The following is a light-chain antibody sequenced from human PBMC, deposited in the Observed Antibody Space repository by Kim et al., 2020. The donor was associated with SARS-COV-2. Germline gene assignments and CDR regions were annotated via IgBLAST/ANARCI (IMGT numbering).Light chain of an antibody. J-gene: IGKJ2*03. Sequence: DIVMTQSPLSLPVTPGEPASISCRSSQSLLHSNGYNYLDWYLQKPGQSPQLLIYLGSNRASGVPDRFSGSGSGTDFTLKISRVESDDVGVYYCMQALLTPLGFGQGTTLEI. CDR1: QSLLHSNGYNY. CDR2: LGS. V-gene: IGKV2-28*01. CDR3: MQALLTPLG.